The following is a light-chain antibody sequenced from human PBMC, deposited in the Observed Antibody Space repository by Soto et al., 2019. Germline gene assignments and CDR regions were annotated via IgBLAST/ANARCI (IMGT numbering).Light chain of an antibody. V-gene: IGKV3-15*01. J-gene: IGKJ5*01. Sequence: ENLMSQSPATLSVSPGERVTLSCRASQNIHNHMSWFLQKPGQTPRLLIYDAIIRAADVPARFSGSWSGTEFTLTINSLQSEDFAVYYCQQRSNWPPITFGQGTRLEIK. CDR1: QNIHNH. CDR2: DAI. CDR3: QQRSNWPPIT.